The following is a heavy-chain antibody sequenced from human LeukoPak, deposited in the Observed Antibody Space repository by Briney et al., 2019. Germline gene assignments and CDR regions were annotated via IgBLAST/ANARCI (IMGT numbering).Heavy chain of an antibody. CDR3: VRGGYNYGLDRFDY. Sequence: SGTLSLTCTVSGDSISSSAYYWGWIRQPPGKGLEWIGSIYYSGSTYYNPSLNSRVTISLDTSRNQFFLKLTSVTAADTAVYYCVRGGYNYGLDRFDYWGQGTLVSVSS. CDR2: IYYSGST. J-gene: IGHJ4*02. CDR1: GDSISSSAYY. V-gene: IGHV4-39*07. D-gene: IGHD5-18*01.